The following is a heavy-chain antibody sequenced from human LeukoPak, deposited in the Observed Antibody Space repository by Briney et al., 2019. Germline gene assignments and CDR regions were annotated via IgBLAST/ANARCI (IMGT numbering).Heavy chain of an antibody. CDR3: ARKWLSYSYYMDV. Sequence: SETLSLTCAVSGGSFSGYSWSWIRQPPGKGLEWIGDINHSGSTNYKPSLKSRVTISVDTSKNQFSLKLSSVTAADTAVYYCARKWLSYSYYMDVWGKGTTVTVSS. CDR1: GGSFSGYS. J-gene: IGHJ6*03. CDR2: INHSGST. V-gene: IGHV4-34*01. D-gene: IGHD5-24*01.